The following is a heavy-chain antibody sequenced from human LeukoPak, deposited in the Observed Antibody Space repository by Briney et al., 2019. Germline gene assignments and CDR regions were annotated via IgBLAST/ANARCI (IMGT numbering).Heavy chain of an antibody. Sequence: ASVKVSCKASGYTFTSYYVHWVRQAPGQGLEWMGGIIPIFGTANYAQKFQGRVTITTDESTSTAYMELSSLRSEDTAVYYCARAGEDGYFDYWGQGTLVTVSS. CDR2: IIPIFGTA. V-gene: IGHV1-69*05. D-gene: IGHD5-24*01. CDR3: ARAGEDGYFDY. J-gene: IGHJ4*02. CDR1: GYTFTSYY.